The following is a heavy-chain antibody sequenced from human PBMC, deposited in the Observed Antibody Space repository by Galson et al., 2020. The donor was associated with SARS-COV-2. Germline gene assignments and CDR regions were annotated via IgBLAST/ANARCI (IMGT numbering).Heavy chain of an antibody. V-gene: IGHV5-51*01. CDR1: GYRFTSYW. Sequence: GESLKISCKGSGYRFTSYWIGWVRQMPGKGLEWMGIMYPSDSDIRYSPSFQGQVTISADKSINTAYVQWSSLKASDTAMYYCGRGDSPSSFDYWGQGTLLTVSS. D-gene: IGHD3-10*01. J-gene: IGHJ4*02. CDR3: GRGDSPSSFDY. CDR2: MYPSDSDI.